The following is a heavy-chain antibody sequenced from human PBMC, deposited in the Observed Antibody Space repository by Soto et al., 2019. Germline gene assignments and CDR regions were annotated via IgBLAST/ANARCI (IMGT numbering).Heavy chain of an antibody. CDR1: GYIFRNYI. CDR3: ARYCAGNACYSRHYYAMDV. J-gene: IGHJ6*02. V-gene: IGHV1-18*01. D-gene: IGHD2-21*02. Sequence: QVQLVQSAGEVKKPGASANVSCQASGYIFRNYIIAWVRQAPGQGIEWMGWISPYNGNTNYARNFRGRVTLTTDTSTSAAYMELRDLGSDDAATYYCARYCAGNACYSRHYYAMDVWGQGTTVSVSS. CDR2: ISPYNGNT.